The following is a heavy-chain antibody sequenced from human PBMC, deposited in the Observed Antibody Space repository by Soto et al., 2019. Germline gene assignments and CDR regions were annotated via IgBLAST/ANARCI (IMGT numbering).Heavy chain of an antibody. V-gene: IGHV1-58*01. CDR2: IVVGSGNT. D-gene: IGHD3-22*01. J-gene: IGHJ4*02. CDR3: AADIGDYYASSGYHVPFDD. Sequence: VKVSCKASGVTFTSSALQLVRQARGQRLECIGWIVVGSGNTNYAQKFQERVTITRDMSTSTAYMELSSLRSEDTAVYYCAADIGDYYASSGYHVPFDDWGQGTLVTVSS. CDR1: GVTFTSSA.